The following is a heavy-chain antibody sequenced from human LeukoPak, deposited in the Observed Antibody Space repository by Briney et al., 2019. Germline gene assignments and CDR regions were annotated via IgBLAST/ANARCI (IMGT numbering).Heavy chain of an antibody. Sequence: ASVKDSCKASGYTFTSYYIHWVRQAPGQGLEWMGIINPSGGSTSYAQKFQGRVTMTRDMSTSTVYMELSSLRSEDTAVCYCAWSEDAFDIWGQGTMVTVSS. CDR3: AWSEDAFDI. V-gene: IGHV1-46*01. CDR1: GYTFTSYY. CDR2: INPSGGST. J-gene: IGHJ3*02.